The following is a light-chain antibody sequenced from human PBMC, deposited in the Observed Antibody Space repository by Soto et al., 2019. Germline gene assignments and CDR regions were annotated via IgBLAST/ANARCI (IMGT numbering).Light chain of an antibody. V-gene: IGKV3-15*01. CDR3: QQDNDWPRT. Sequence: EIVMTQSPATLSVSPGERATLSCRASQSVGTYLAWYQQKPGQAPRILIYGPSTRAAGISPRFSGGGSGTEFTLTISSLQSEDFAVYHCQQDNDWPRTFGQGTKVGIK. J-gene: IGKJ1*01. CDR2: GPS. CDR1: QSVGTY.